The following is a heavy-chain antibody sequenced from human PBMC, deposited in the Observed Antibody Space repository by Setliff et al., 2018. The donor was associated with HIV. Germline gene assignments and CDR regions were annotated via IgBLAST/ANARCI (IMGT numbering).Heavy chain of an antibody. D-gene: IGHD1-26*01. CDR2: IIPLFGTG. CDR3: ARAPAHEHAPGWYSSSNRFDP. V-gene: IGHV1-69*13. J-gene: IGHJ5*02. CDR1: GGTFSGHA. Sequence: SVKVSCKAAGGTFSGHAINWLRQAPGQGVEWRGEIIPLFGTGHYAQRFQGRVTITADHSTSTAYMELSRLKSADTAVYYCARAPAHEHAPGWYSSSNRFDPWGQGTLVTVSS.